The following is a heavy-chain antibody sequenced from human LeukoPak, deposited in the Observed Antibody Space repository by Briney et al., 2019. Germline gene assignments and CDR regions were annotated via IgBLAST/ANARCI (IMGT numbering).Heavy chain of an antibody. V-gene: IGHV3-23*01. Sequence: SGGSLRLSCAASGFTVSNHAMSWVRQAPGKGLQWVAVISGGGRTTEYEDFVKGRFTISRDNSKNTLSLQMNSLTVEDTAIYFCAKNVVVKRYIDFWGQGTLVTVSS. J-gene: IGHJ4*02. CDR3: AKNVVVKRYIDF. D-gene: IGHD2-15*01. CDR1: GFTVSNHA. CDR2: ISGGGRTT.